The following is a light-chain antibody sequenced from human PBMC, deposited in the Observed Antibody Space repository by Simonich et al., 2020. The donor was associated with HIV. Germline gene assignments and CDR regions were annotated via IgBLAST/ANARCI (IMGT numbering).Light chain of an antibody. J-gene: IGLJ2*01. CDR1: SSVVESYNL. CDR2: EGS. V-gene: IGLV2-23*01. Sequence: QSALTQPASVSGSPGQSITISCTGTSSVVESYNLFSWYQQHPGKAPKLKLYEGSKRPSGVSNRFSGSKSGNTASLTISGLQAEDEADYYCCSYAGSSTWIFGGGTKLTVL. CDR3: CSYAGSSTWI.